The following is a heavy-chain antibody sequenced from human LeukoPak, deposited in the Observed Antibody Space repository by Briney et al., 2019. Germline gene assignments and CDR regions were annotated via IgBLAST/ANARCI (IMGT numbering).Heavy chain of an antibody. Sequence: GRSLRLSCAASGFTFSSYAMHWVRPAPGKGLEWVAVISYDGSNKYYADSVKGRFTISRDNSKNTLYLQMNSLRAEDTAVYYCARGTDFWSGHYMDVWGKGTTVTVSS. CDR3: ARGTDFWSGHYMDV. CDR2: ISYDGSNK. J-gene: IGHJ6*03. CDR1: GFTFSSYA. D-gene: IGHD3-3*01. V-gene: IGHV3-30-3*01.